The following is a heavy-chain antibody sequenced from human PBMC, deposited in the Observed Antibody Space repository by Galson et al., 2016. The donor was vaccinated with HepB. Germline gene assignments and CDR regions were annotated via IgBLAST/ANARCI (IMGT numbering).Heavy chain of an antibody. CDR3: VREDYGDDPVYYYYYGMDV. D-gene: IGHD4-17*01. J-gene: IGHJ6*02. Sequence: SLRLSCAASEFTFSRYWMHWVRQAPGKGLVWVSRINSDGSHTSYADSVKGRFTISRDNAKNTLDLHMNSLRVEDTAVYYCVREDYGDDPVYYYYYGMDVWGQGTTVPVSS. CDR2: INSDGSHT. V-gene: IGHV3-74*01. CDR1: EFTFSRYW.